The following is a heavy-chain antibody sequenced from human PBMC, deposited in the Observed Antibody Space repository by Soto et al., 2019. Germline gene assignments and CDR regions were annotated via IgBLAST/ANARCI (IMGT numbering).Heavy chain of an antibody. V-gene: IGHV3-7*04. Sequence: GGSLRLSCAASGFTFNSYWMGWVRQFPGKGLEWVANIKQDGSEKNYVDSVKGRFTISRDNAKKSLYLQMNSLRAEDTAVYYCARENYVDYWGQGT. CDR1: GFTFNSYW. CDR2: IKQDGSEK. CDR3: ARENYVDY. J-gene: IGHJ4*02.